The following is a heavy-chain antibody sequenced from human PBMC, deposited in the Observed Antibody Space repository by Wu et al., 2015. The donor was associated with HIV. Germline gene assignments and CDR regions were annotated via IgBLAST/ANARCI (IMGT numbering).Heavy chain of an antibody. Sequence: VRLVQSGAEVKKPGSSVKVSCKASGGSFSRSGISWVRQAPGQGLEWMGGIIPIFGTANYAQKFQGRVTITADESTSTAYMELSSLRSEDTAVYYCARDPQELGLEAWFDPWGQGTLVTVSS. CDR2: IIPIFGTA. V-gene: IGHV1-69*01. CDR1: GGSFSRSG. CDR3: ARDPQELGLEAWFDP. D-gene: IGHD7-27*01. J-gene: IGHJ5*02.